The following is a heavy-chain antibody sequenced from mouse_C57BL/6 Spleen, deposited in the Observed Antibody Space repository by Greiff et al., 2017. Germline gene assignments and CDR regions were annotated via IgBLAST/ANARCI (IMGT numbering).Heavy chain of an antibody. V-gene: IGHV14-1*01. Sequence: EVQLQQSGAELVRPGASVKLSCTASGFNIQDYYMHWVKQRPEQGLEWIGRIDPEDGDTEYAPKFQGKATMTADPSSNTAYLQLSSLTSEDTAVYYCTKWVLRLGYAMDYWGQGTSVTVSS. D-gene: IGHD2-3*01. CDR3: TKWVLRLGYAMDY. CDR1: GFNIQDYY. J-gene: IGHJ4*01. CDR2: IDPEDGDT.